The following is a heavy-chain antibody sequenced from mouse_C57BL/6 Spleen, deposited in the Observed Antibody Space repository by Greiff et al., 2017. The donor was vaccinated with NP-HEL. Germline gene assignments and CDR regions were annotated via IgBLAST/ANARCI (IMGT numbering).Heavy chain of an antibody. CDR2: ISYDGSN. CDR3: ARVYYDLIYAMDY. Sequence: DVKLVESGPGLVKPSQSLSLTCSVTGYSITSGYYWNWIRQFPGNKLEWMGYISYDGSNNYNPSLKNRISITRDTSKNQFFLKLNSVTTEDTATYYCARVYYDLIYAMDYWGQGTSVTVSS. J-gene: IGHJ4*01. D-gene: IGHD2-4*01. V-gene: IGHV3-6*01. CDR1: GYSITSGYY.